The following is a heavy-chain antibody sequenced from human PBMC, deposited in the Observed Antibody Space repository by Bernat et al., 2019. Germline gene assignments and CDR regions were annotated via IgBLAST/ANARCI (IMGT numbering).Heavy chain of an antibody. Sequence: QVQLVESGGGVVQPGRSLRLSCAASGFTFSSYGMHWVRQAPDKGLEWVAVIWYDGSNKYYADSVKGRFTISRDNSKNTLYLQMNSLRAEDTAVYYCARDGIAVAGTGYFDYWGQGTLVTVSS. CDR1: GFTFSSYG. J-gene: IGHJ4*02. CDR3: ARDGIAVAGTGYFDY. V-gene: IGHV3-30*19. CDR2: IWYDGSNK. D-gene: IGHD6-19*01.